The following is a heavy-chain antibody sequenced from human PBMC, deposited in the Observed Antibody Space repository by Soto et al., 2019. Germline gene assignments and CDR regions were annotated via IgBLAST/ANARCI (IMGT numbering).Heavy chain of an antibody. CDR3: ARSATGSRYYYYSYMAV. V-gene: IGHV5-51*01. J-gene: IGHJ6*03. Sequence: PGESLKISCKGSGYSFTSYWIGWVRQMPGKGLEWMGIIYPGDSDTRYSPSFQGQVTISADKSISTAYLQWSSLKASDTAMYYCARSATGSRYYYYSYMAVWGKGTTVTVSS. CDR2: IYPGDSDT. CDR1: GYSFTSYW. D-gene: IGHD3-9*01.